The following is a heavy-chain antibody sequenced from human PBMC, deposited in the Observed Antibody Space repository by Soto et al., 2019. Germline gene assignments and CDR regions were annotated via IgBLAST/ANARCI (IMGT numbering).Heavy chain of an antibody. Sequence: QVQLQQWGAGLLKPSETLSLTCAVYGGSFSGYYWSWIRQPPGKGLEWIGEINHSGSTNYNPSLKSRVTISVDTSKNQFSLKLSSVTAADTAVYYCARAGIVVVTNNWFDPWGQGTLVTVSS. J-gene: IGHJ5*02. CDR1: GGSFSGYY. CDR3: ARAGIVVVTNNWFDP. V-gene: IGHV4-34*01. CDR2: INHSGST. D-gene: IGHD3-22*01.